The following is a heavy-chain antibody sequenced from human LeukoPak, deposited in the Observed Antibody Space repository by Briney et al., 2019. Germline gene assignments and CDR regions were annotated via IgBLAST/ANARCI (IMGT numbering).Heavy chain of an antibody. CDR1: GGSFSGYY. CDR2: INHSGST. D-gene: IGHD5-24*01. V-gene: IGHV4-34*01. J-gene: IGHJ6*03. Sequence: SETLSLTCAVYGGSFSGYYWSWIRQPPGKGLDWIGEINHSGSTNYNPSLKSRVTISVDTSKNQFSLKLSSVTAADTALYYCAREGGMAGTYYYYYYMDVWGKGTTVTVSS. CDR3: AREGGMAGTYYYYYYMDV.